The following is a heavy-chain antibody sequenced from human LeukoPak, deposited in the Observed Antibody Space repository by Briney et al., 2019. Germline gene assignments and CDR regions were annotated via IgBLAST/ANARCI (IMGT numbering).Heavy chain of an antibody. CDR1: GGSISSYY. V-gene: IGHV4-59*01. CDR2: IYYSGST. D-gene: IGHD6-13*01. J-gene: IGHJ5*02. Sequence: SETLSLTCTVSGGSISSYYWSWIRQPPGKGLEWIGFIYYSGSTNHNPSLKSRVTISVDTSKNQFFLNLRSVTAADTAVYYCARVPRIEAGATGDWFDPWGQGTVVTVSS. CDR3: ARVPRIEAGATGDWFDP.